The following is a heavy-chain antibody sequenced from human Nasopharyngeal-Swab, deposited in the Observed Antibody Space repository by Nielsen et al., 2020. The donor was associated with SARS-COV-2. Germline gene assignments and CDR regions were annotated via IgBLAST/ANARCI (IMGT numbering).Heavy chain of an antibody. CDR1: GFTFSSYA. CDR3: TTDGLFGAFDI. Sequence: GESLKISCAASGFTFSSYAMNWVRQAPGKGLEWVGRIKSKTDGGTTDYAAPVKGRFTISRDDSKNTLYLQMNSLKTEDTAVYYCTTDGLFGAFDIWGQGTMVTVSS. J-gene: IGHJ3*02. CDR2: IKSKTDGGTT. D-gene: IGHD3-3*01. V-gene: IGHV3-15*07.